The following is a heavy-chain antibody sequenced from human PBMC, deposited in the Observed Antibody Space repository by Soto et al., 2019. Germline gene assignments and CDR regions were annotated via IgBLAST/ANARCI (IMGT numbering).Heavy chain of an antibody. V-gene: IGHV3-23*01. CDR2: VSIGGST. CDR3: AKRRGAGGHFDY. D-gene: IGHD2-15*01. Sequence: DVQLLESGGGLVQPAGSLRLSCAASGFTFSSYAMGWVRQGPGKGLEWVAVVSIGGSTHYADAVRSRFTISRDNSKNTLSLQMNSLTAEDTAAYFCAKRRGAGGHFDYWGQGALVTISS. CDR1: GFTFSSYA. J-gene: IGHJ4*02.